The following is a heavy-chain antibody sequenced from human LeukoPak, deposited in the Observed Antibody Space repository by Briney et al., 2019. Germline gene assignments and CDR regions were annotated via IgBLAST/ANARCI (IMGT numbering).Heavy chain of an antibody. CDR2: RATGTT. Sequence: SETLSLTSTVSGGSISTFFWTWIRQSAGKGLEWIGRRATGTTYYEACLESRATSSVDTSNVRFSLKLNSLTAADTDVYYCGRGTEMTSFTGYYSFDYWGRGSLVTVSS. V-gene: IGHV4-4*07. D-gene: IGHD3-9*01. CDR1: GGSISTFF. CDR3: GRGTEMTSFTGYYSFDY. J-gene: IGHJ4*02.